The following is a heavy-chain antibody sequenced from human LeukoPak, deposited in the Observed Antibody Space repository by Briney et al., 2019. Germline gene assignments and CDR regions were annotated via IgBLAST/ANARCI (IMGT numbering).Heavy chain of an antibody. J-gene: IGHJ6*02. CDR2: IGTVGDT. CDR3: LRDCNNIRCSGARMDV. Sequence: GGSLRLSCAASGFTFSNYDMHWVRQATGKGLEWVSSIGTVGDTYYSDSVKDRFTISRENSKNSWYLQMSSLRAGDMAVYYCLRDCNNIRCSGARMDVWGQGTTVIVSS. D-gene: IGHD2/OR15-2a*01. V-gene: IGHV3-13*01. CDR1: GFTFSNYD.